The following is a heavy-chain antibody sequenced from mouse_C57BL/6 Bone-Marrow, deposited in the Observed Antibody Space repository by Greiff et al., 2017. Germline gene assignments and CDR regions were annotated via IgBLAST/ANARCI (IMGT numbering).Heavy chain of an antibody. CDR1: GYTFTGHG. Sequence: QVQLQQSGAELARPGASVKLSCKASGYTFTGHGISWVKQRTGQGLEWIGEIYPRSGNTYYNEKFKGKATLTADKSSSTAYMELRSLTSEDSAVYFCARGYYYGTPFVYWGQGTLVTVSA. V-gene: IGHV1-81*01. J-gene: IGHJ3*01. D-gene: IGHD1-1*01. CDR2: IYPRSGNT. CDR3: ARGYYYGTPFVY.